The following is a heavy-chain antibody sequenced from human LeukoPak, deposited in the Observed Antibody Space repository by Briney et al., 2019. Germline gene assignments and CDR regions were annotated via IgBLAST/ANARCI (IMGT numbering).Heavy chain of an antibody. V-gene: IGHV4-61*02. CDR3: ARGGDAAPFDF. CDR1: GGSTTSGNYY. Sequence: SQTLSLTCTVSGGSTTSGNYYWSWIRQPAGKGLEWIGRIYTSGSTNYNPSLKSRVTISGDTSKNQFSLKLNSVTAADTAVYYCARGGDAAPFDFWGQGTLVTVSS. J-gene: IGHJ4*02. D-gene: IGHD5-12*01. CDR2: IYTSGST.